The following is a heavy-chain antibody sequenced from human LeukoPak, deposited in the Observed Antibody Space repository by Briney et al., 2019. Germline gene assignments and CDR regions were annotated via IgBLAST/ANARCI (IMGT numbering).Heavy chain of an antibody. CDR3: RRVAHSSWYFFDS. CDR2: ITHNGST. D-gene: IGHD6-13*01. Sequence: SETLTLTCAVYGGSFSGYYWSWIRQPPGKGLEWIGEITHNGSTSYNPSLKGRVTISVDTSKNQFSLQLSSVTAADTAVFYCRRVAHSSWYFFDSWGQGTLVTVSS. CDR1: GGSFSGYY. J-gene: IGHJ4*02. V-gene: IGHV4-34*01.